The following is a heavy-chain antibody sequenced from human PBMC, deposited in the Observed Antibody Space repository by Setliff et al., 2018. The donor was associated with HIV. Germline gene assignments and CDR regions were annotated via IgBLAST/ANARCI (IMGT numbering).Heavy chain of an antibody. J-gene: IGHJ6*03. CDR2: ISDSGGGT. D-gene: IGHD2-2*01. CDR3: VKDEEYIGVVSATMNMPGYYHYYYMDV. V-gene: IGHV3-23*01. CDR1: GFAFSTYA. Sequence: GGSLRLSCAASGFAFSTYAMSWVRQAPGKGLEWVSAISDSGGGTYYADSVKGRFTVSRDNSKYTLYLQMNSLRVEDTAVYYCVKDEEYIGVVSATMNMPGYYHYYYMDVWGKGSTVTVSS.